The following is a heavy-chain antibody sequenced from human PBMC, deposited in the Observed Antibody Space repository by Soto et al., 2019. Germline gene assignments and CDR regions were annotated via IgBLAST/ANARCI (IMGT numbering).Heavy chain of an antibody. D-gene: IGHD3-10*01. V-gene: IGHV4-39*01. CDR3: ARHEERVIWFGELLS. Sequence: SVTLSLTCTASGDSISSSSYYWGWIRQPPGKGLEWIGSIFYSGSTYYNPSLKSRVTISVDTSKNQFSLKLSSVTAADTAVYYCARHEERVIWFGELLSWGQGTLVTVSS. J-gene: IGHJ4*02. CDR1: GDSISSSSYY. CDR2: IFYSGST.